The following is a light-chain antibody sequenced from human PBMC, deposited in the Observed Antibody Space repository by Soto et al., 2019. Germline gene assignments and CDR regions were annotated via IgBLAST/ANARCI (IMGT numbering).Light chain of an antibody. CDR2: KAS. CDR1: QGISSW. J-gene: IGKJ2*01. CDR3: QQYNSYPVT. Sequence: DLQMTQSPSTLSASVGDRVTITCRASQGISSWLAWYQQKPGKAPKLLIYKASSLESGVPSRFSGSGSGTEFTLTISSLQPDDFETYYCQQYNSYPVTFGQGTKLEIK. V-gene: IGKV1-5*03.